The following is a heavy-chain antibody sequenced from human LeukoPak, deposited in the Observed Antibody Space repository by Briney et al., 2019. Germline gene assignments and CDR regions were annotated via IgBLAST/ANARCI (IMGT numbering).Heavy chain of an antibody. CDR2: KFSHDDST. V-gene: IGHV1-46*02. J-gene: IGHJ5*02. Sequence: GASVTVSCTTSGYNFNSHHVHWVRQAPGQGLEWMGVKFSHDDSTSNAQKFQGRVTMTRDTSTGTAYMELRSLRSDDTAVYYCARDRAAATNWFDPWGQGTLVTVSS. CDR3: ARDRAAATNWFDP. CDR1: GYNFNSHH. D-gene: IGHD6-25*01.